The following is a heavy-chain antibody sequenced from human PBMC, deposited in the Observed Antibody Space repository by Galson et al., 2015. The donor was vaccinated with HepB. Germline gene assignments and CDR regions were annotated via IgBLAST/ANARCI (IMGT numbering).Heavy chain of an antibody. D-gene: IGHD6-19*01. CDR3: ARVHPEYTSGWYRQALYYFDS. J-gene: IGHJ4*02. CDR2: ISGSGGST. Sequence: SLRLSCAASGFTFANYVMNWVRQAPGKGLEWVSSISGSGGSTYYRGSFKGRFTISRDNSKNTVFLQMKSLRADDTAVYYCARVHPEYTSGWYRQALYYFDSWGQGTLVAVSS. V-gene: IGHV3-23*01. CDR1: GFTFANYV.